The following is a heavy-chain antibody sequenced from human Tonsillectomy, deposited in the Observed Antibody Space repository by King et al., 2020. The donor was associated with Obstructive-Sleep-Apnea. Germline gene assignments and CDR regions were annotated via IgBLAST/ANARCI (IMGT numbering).Heavy chain of an antibody. CDR1: GESLRGYF. J-gene: IGHJ5*02. CDR2: INHSGST. D-gene: IGHD3-3*01. CDR3: AKGSVFGP. V-gene: IGHV4-34*01. Sequence: VQLQQWGAGLLKPSETLSLTCAVNGESLRGYFWSWIRQTPGRGLEWIGEINHSGSTNYNPALKSRATMSVDTSKNHMSLELRFVTAADTALYYCAKGSVFGPWGQGTLVTVSS.